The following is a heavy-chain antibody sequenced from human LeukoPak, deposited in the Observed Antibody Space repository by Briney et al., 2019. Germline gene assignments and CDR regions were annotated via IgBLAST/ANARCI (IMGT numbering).Heavy chain of an antibody. D-gene: IGHD1-14*01. Sequence: GGSLRLSCAASGFSFDSYTMSWVRKAPGKGLEWVASIGAGSSPIYYGDSVRGRFTVSRDNTKNSLYLQMNSLGGDDTAVYYCARGLGDAEYLFDSWGRGTLVTVSS. J-gene: IGHJ4*02. CDR2: IGAGSSPI. CDR3: ARGLGDAEYLFDS. CDR1: GFSFDSYT. V-gene: IGHV3-48*04.